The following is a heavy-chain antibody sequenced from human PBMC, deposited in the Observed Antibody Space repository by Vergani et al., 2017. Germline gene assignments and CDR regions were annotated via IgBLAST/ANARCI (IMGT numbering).Heavy chain of an antibody. CDR1: GYTFTDYY. CDR3: VYGSGSYYGAYYYGMDV. CDR2: VDPEDGET. Sequence: VQLVQSGAEVKKPGASVKISCKVSGYTFTDYYMHWVQQAPGKGREWMGLVDPEDGETIYAEKFQGRVTITADTSTDTAYMELSSLRSEDTAVYYCVYGSGSYYGAYYYGMDVWGQGTTVTVSS. D-gene: IGHD3-10*01. J-gene: IGHJ6*02. V-gene: IGHV1-69-2*01.